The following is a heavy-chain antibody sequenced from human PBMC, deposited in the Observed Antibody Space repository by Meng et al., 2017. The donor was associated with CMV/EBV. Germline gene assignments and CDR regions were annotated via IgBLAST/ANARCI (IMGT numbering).Heavy chain of an antibody. Sequence: SVKVSCKASGGTFSSYAISWVRQAPGQGLEWMGGIIPIFGTANYAQKFQGRVTITTDESTSTAYMELSSLRSEDTAVYYCAREIIVVPAADYYYGMDVWGQGTTVTVSS. V-gene: IGHV1-69*05. CDR3: AREIIVVPAADYYYGMDV. CDR2: IIPIFGTA. CDR1: GGTFSSYA. D-gene: IGHD2-2*01. J-gene: IGHJ6*02.